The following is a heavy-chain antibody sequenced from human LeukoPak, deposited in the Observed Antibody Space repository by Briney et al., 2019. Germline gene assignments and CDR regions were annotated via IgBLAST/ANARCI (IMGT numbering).Heavy chain of an antibody. V-gene: IGHV4-61*02. CDR3: ARETSGSYYNS. CDR1: GGSISSGSYY. D-gene: IGHD1-26*01. J-gene: IGHJ4*02. Sequence: SETLSLTCTVSGGSISSGSYYWRWIRQPAGKGLEWIGRIYPLGNTNYNPSLKSRVTLSIDTSQNQFSLRLNSVTAADTAVYYCARETSGSYYNSWGQGTLVIVSS. CDR2: IYPLGNT.